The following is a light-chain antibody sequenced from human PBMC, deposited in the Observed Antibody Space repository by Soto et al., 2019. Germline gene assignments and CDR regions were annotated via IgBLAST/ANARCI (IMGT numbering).Light chain of an antibody. CDR2: LNSDGSH. V-gene: IGLV4-69*01. CDR1: SGHSSYA. J-gene: IGLJ2*01. Sequence: QLVLTQSPSASASLGASVKVTCTLSSGHSSYAIAWHQQQPEKGPRYLMKLNSDGSHSKGDGIPDRFSGSSSGAERYLTISSLQSEDEADYYCQTWVGTANLVFGGGTKLTVL. CDR3: QTWVGTANLV.